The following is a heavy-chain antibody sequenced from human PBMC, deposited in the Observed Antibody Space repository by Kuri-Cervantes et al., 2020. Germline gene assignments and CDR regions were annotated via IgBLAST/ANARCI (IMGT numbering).Heavy chain of an antibody. V-gene: IGHV4-34*01. J-gene: IGHJ5*02. CDR2: INHSGST. CDR1: AGPFSGYY. CDR3: ARQRTYYYGSGSYFNWFDP. Sequence: SETLSLTCPVYAGPFSGYYWSWIRQPPGKGLEWIGEINHSGSTNYNPSLKSRVTISVDTSKNQFSLKLSSVTAADTAVYYCARQRTYYYGSGSYFNWFDPWGQGTLVTVSS. D-gene: IGHD3-10*01.